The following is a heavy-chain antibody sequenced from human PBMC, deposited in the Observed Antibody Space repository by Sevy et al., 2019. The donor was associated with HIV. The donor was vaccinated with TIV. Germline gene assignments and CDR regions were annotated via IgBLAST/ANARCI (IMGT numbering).Heavy chain of an antibody. Sequence: GGSLRLSCEASGFTFRSYEMNWVRQAPGKGLEWVSYISSSGSNIYYADSVKGRFTISSDNVKNSLYMQRNSLRAEDTAVYYCARVDANYDKGFDPWGQGTLVTASS. CDR2: ISSSGSNI. V-gene: IGHV3-48*03. CDR3: ARVDANYDKGFDP. D-gene: IGHD3-22*01. CDR1: GFTFRSYE. J-gene: IGHJ5*02.